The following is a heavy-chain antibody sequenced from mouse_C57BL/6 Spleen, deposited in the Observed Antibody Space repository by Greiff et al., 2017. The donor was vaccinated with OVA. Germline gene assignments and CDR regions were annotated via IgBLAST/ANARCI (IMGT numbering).Heavy chain of an antibody. Sequence: VQLKESGPGLVKPSQSLSLTCSVTGYSITSGYYWNWIRQFPGNKLEWMGYISYDGSNNYNPSLKNRISITRDTSKNQFFLKLNSVTTEDTATYYCPRGSYEGYFDYWGQGTTLTVSS. J-gene: IGHJ2*01. CDR1: GYSITSGYY. CDR2: ISYDGSN. V-gene: IGHV3-6*01. D-gene: IGHD1-1*02. CDR3: PRGSYEGYFDY.